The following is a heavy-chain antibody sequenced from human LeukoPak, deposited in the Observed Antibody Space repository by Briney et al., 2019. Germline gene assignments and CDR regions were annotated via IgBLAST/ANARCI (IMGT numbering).Heavy chain of an antibody. Sequence: GGSLRLSRAASGFTFSSYAMSWVRQAPGKGLEWVSAISGSGGSTYYADSVKGRFTISRDNSKNTLYLQTNSLRAEDTAVYYCAKVLTVSPPYYYYGMDVWGKGTTVTVSS. CDR2: ISGSGGST. V-gene: IGHV3-23*01. CDR3: AKVLTVSPPYYYYGMDV. D-gene: IGHD2-8*01. CDR1: GFTFSSYA. J-gene: IGHJ6*04.